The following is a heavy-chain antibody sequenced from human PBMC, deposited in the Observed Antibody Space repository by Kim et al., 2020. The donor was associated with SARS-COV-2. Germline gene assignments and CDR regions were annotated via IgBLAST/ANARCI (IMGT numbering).Heavy chain of an antibody. CDR3: AALNRAAVPDTNYYYYGMDV. V-gene: IGHV1-58*02. CDR1: GFTLSNSA. D-gene: IGHD6-19*01. J-gene: IGHJ6*02. Sequence: SVKVSCKASGFTLSNSAMHWVRQARGQRLEWIGWIVVGSGDTRYSQKFLERVSITRDMSTSTGYMEVSGLRSEDTAVYYCAALNRAAVPDTNYYYYGMDVWGQGTTVTVSS. CDR2: IVVGSGDT.